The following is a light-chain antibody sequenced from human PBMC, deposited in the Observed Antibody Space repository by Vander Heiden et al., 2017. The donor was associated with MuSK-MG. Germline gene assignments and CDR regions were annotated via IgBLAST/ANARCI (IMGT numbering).Light chain of an antibody. CDR1: QSVSSY. V-gene: IGKV3-15*01. Sequence: ATLSVSPGERATLSCRASQSVSSYLAWYQQKPGQAPRLLIYGASTRATGIPARFSGSGSGTEFTLTISSLQSEDFAVYYCQQRYKWPPWTFGQGTKVEIK. CDR3: QQRYKWPPWT. CDR2: GAS. J-gene: IGKJ1*01.